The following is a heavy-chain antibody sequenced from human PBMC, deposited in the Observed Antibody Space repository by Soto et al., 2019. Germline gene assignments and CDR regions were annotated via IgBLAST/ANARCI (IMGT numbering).Heavy chain of an antibody. V-gene: IGHV3-30*18. CDR3: AKDRVGGTFYTPLAF. Sequence: GGSLRLSCQASGFNLDNYGMHWVRQAPGKGLEWVAVITYDGSFQYYADSVKGRFTISRDNSNNTLSLHLNTLKPEDTAVYHCAKDRVGGTFYTPLAFWGQGTLVTVSS. CDR2: ITYDGSFQ. CDR1: GFNLDNYG. D-gene: IGHD1-7*01. J-gene: IGHJ4*02.